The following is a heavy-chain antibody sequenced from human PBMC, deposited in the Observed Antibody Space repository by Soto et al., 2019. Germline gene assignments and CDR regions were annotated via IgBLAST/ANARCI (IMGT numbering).Heavy chain of an antibody. CDR2: ISTYNGHT. D-gene: IGHD2-21*01. Sequence: ASVKVSCKASGYTFTTYGVSWVRQAPGQGLEWLGWISTYNGHTNYAQKLQDRVTMTTDTSTSTVYMELSSLRSDDTAVYFCARDLTTCTYTGRRGPIAIQHWGQGTLVTVSS. CDR1: GYTFTTYG. J-gene: IGHJ1*01. V-gene: IGHV1-18*01. CDR3: ARDLTTCTYTGRRGPIAIQH.